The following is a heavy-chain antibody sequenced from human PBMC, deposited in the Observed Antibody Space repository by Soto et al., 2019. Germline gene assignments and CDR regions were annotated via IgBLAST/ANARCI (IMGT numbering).Heavy chain of an antibody. CDR3: TRHWYPKNYYDILTGPKEERPRHYYYYYMDV. V-gene: IGHV3-73*01. CDR2: IRSKANSYAT. Sequence: GGSLRLSCAASGFTFSGSAMHWVRQASGKGLEWVGRIRSKANSYATAYAASVKGRFTISRDDSKKTAYLQMNSRKTEDTAVYYCTRHWYPKNYYDILTGPKEERPRHYYYYYMDVWGKGTTVTVSS. CDR1: GFTFSGSA. J-gene: IGHJ6*03. D-gene: IGHD3-9*01.